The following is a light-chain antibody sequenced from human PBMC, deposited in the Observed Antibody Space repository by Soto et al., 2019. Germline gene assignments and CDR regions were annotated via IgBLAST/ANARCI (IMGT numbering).Light chain of an antibody. J-gene: IGKJ5*01. CDR2: DAS. CDR1: QSVSSY. CDR3: QQRSNWPQIT. V-gene: IGKV3-11*01. Sequence: EIVLTQSPATLSLSPCERATLSFRASQSVSSYLAWYQQKPGQAPRLLIYDASNRATGTPARFSGSGSGTDFTLTISRLEPEDFAVYYCQQRSNWPQITFGQGTRLEIK.